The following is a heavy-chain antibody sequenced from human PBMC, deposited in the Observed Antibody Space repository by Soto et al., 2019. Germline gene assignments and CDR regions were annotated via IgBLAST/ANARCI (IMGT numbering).Heavy chain of an antibody. J-gene: IGHJ4*02. CDR3: ATMGTPVTGLYYFDY. Sequence: SETLSLTCTVSGGSISSGNYYWSWIRQPPGKGLEWIGFISYSGTTHYSASLRSRVSISVDTSKKQFSLDLSSVTAADTAVYYCATMGTPVTGLYYFDYWGQGTLVTVSS. CDR1: GGSISSGNYY. V-gene: IGHV4-30-4*01. D-gene: IGHD4-17*01. CDR2: ISYSGTT.